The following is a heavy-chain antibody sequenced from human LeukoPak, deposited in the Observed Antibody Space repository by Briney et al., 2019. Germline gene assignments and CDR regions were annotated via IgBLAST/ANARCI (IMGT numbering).Heavy chain of an antibody. CDR3: ARGLRIAAAGLPYFDY. CDR2: IYYSGST. CDR1: GGSISSYY. V-gene: IGHV4-59*01. J-gene: IGHJ4*02. Sequence: PSETLSLTCTVSGGSISSYYWSWIRQPPGKGLEWIGYIYYSGSTNYNPSLKSRVTISVDTSKNQFSLKLSSVTAADTAVYYCARGLRIAAAGLPYFDYWGQGTLVTVSS. D-gene: IGHD6-13*01.